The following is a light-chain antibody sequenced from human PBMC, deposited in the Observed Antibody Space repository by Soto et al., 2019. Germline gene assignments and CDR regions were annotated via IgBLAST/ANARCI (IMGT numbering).Light chain of an antibody. CDR3: HQSYSTSWT. V-gene: IGKV1-39*01. CDR2: AAS. Sequence: DIRMTQSPSSLSASVGDRVAITCRASQSISSSLNWYLWKPGKAPKLLIYAASSLQSGVPSRFRGSGSGTDFTLTISSLQPEDFATYYCHQSYSTSWTFGQGTKVEVK. CDR1: QSISSS. J-gene: IGKJ1*01.